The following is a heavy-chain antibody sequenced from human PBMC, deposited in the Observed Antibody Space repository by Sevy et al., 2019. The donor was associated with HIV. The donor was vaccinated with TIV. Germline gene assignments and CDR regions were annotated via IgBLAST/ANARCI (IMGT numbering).Heavy chain of an antibody. CDR1: GFAISSYW. CDR2: IKQDGSVI. D-gene: IGHD6-13*01. CDR3: AKHYIHDIADGWYFDL. J-gene: IGHJ2*01. V-gene: IGHV3-7*03. Sequence: GGSLRLSCAASGFAISSYWVTWVRQAPGKGLEWVANIKQDGSVIKYLDSVRGRFTISRDNSKNTLYLQVNSRRVEDTAVYYCAKHYIHDIADGWYFDLWGRGTLVTVSS.